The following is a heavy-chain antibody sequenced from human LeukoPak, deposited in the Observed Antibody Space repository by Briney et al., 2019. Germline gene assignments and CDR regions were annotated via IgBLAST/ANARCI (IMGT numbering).Heavy chain of an antibody. CDR3: ARGTFWSGYYHDY. CDR1: GGSISSSSYY. Sequence: PSETLSLTCTVSGGSISSSSYYWGWIRQPPGKGLEWIGSIYYSGSTYYNPSLKSRVTISVDTSKNQFSLKLSSVTAADTAVYYCARGTFWSGYYHDYWGPETLVTVSS. D-gene: IGHD3-3*01. V-gene: IGHV4-39*07. CDR2: IYYSGST. J-gene: IGHJ4*02.